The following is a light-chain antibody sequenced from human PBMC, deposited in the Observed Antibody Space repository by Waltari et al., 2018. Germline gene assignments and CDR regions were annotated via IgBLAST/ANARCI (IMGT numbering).Light chain of an antibody. J-gene: IGKJ1*01. Sequence: DIQMTQSPSSLSASVGDRVTITCRACQSISNFLNWYQKKSGKAPQLLVYAASSLQSGVPSTFSGSGSGTDFTLTISSLQPEDFATYYCQQSYNTPWTFGQGTKVEIK. CDR1: QSISNF. CDR3: QQSYNTPWT. CDR2: AAS. V-gene: IGKV1-39*01.